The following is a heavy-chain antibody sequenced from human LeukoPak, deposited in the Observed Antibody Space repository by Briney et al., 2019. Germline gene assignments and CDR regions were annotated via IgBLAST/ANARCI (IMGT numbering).Heavy chain of an antibody. D-gene: IGHD6-13*01. CDR1: GGSFSGYY. J-gene: IGHJ4*02. CDR2: INHSGST. V-gene: IGHV4-34*01. CDR3: ARAMRSSWINFDY. Sequence: SETLSLTCAVYGGSFSGYYWSWIRQPPGKGLEWIGEINHSGSTNYNPSLKSRVTISVDTSKNQFSLKLSSVTAADTAVYYCARAMRSSWINFDYWGQGTLVTVSS.